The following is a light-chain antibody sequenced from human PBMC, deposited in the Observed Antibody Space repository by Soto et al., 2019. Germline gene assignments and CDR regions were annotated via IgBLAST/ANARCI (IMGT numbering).Light chain of an antibody. Sequence: QSVLTQPASVSGSPGQSITISCTGTSSDVGSYSLLSWYQHHPGKAPKLIIYEDIKGPSGVSTRFSGSKSGNTASLRISGLQAVGEADYYRYTYAGGSTSLFGTGTMVTVL. CDR2: EDI. J-gene: IGLJ1*01. V-gene: IGLV2-23*01. CDR1: SSDVGSYSL. CDR3: YTYAGGSTSL.